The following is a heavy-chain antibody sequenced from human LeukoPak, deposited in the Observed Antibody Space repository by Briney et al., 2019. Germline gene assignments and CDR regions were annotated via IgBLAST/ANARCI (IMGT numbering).Heavy chain of an antibody. V-gene: IGHV4-39*07. Sequence: SETLSLTCTVSGGSINSGDYYWVWIRQPPGKGLECIGEIHHSGTTNYNPSLKSRVTISVDKSKNQFSLKLNSVTAADTAMYYCSRAFLVGYSPEEYFFDYWGQGTLVTVSS. CDR2: IHHSGTT. D-gene: IGHD2-15*01. CDR3: SRAFLVGYSPEEYFFDY. CDR1: GGSINSGDYY. J-gene: IGHJ4*02.